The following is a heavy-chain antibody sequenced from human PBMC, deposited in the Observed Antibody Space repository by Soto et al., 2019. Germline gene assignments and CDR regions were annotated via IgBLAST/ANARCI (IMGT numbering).Heavy chain of an antibody. V-gene: IGHV1-18*04. D-gene: IGHD6-13*01. J-gene: IGHJ5*02. CDR3: AREYFGVHSSCFDP. CDR2: ISAYNGNT. CDR1: GYTFTTYS. Sequence: QVQLVQSGTEVKKPGASVKVSCKASGYTFTTYSITWVRQAPGQGLEWMGWISAYNGNTNYAQKFQGRVTMTTDTSTSTASTELRSMRSDDTAVYYCAREYFGVHSSCFDPWGQVTLVTVSS.